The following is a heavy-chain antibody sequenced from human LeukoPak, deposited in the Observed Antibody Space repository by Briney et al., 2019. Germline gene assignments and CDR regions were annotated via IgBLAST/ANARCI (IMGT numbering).Heavy chain of an antibody. CDR3: ARSSVGARRRIDY. Sequence: GASVKVSCKASGYTFTSYVINWVRQATGQGLEWMGWMNSNSGNTDYVQKFQGRVTMTRTTSINTAYMKLNSLASEDTAVYYCARSSVGARRRIDYWGQGSLVTVSS. V-gene: IGHV1-8*01. D-gene: IGHD1-26*01. CDR2: MNSNSGNT. J-gene: IGHJ4*02. CDR1: GYTFTSYV.